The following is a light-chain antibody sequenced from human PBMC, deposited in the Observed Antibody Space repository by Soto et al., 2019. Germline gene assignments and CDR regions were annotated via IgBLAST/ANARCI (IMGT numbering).Light chain of an antibody. CDR3: QQFGYYST. Sequence: DIPMTQSPSTLSASVGDRVTITCRASQSVGRWSAWYQQKSGKAPKLLIYQASSLESGVPSRFSGSGSGTEFTLTITSLQPDDFATYYCQQFGYYSTSGQGTKIEIK. CDR2: QAS. CDR1: QSVGRW. J-gene: IGKJ1*01. V-gene: IGKV1-5*03.